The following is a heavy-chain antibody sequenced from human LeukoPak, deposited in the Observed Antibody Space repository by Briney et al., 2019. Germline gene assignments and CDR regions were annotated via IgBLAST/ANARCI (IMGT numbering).Heavy chain of an antibody. CDR1: GYTFTSYD. J-gene: IGHJ6*03. Sequence: ASVKVSCKASGYTFTSYDINWVRQATGQGLGWMGWMNPNSGNTGYAQKFQGRVTITRNTSISTAYMGLSSLRSEDTAVYYCARASSYYYYYMDVWGKGTTVTVSS. V-gene: IGHV1-8*03. CDR3: ARASSYYYYYMDV. CDR2: MNPNSGNT.